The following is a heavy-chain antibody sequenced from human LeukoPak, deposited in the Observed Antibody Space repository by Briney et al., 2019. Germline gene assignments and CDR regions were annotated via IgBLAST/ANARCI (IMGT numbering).Heavy chain of an antibody. CDR1: GFTFSSYS. CDR2: ISSSSSYI. V-gene: IGHV3-21*01. CDR3: ARSPYIVVVPAAHLYYFDY. Sequence: PGGSLRLSCAASGFTFSSYSMNWVRQAPGKGLEWVSSISSSSSYIYYADSVKGRFTISRDNAKNSLYLQMNSLRAEDTAVYYCARSPYIVVVPAAHLYYFDYWGQGTLVTVSS. J-gene: IGHJ4*02. D-gene: IGHD2-2*01.